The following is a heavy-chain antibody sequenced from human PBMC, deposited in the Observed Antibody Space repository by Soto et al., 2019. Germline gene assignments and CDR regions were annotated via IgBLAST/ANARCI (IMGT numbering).Heavy chain of an antibody. CDR2: IIPILGIA. CDR1: GGTFSSYT. V-gene: IGHV1-69*02. D-gene: IGHD2-2*01. Sequence: QVQLVQSGAEVKKPGSSVKVSCKASGGTFSSYTISWVRQAPGQGLEWMGRIIPILGIANYAQKFQGRVTITADKSTSTAYMELSSLRSEDTAVYCCARALGYCSSTSCYGIDYWGQGTLVTVSS. J-gene: IGHJ4*02. CDR3: ARALGYCSSTSCYGIDY.